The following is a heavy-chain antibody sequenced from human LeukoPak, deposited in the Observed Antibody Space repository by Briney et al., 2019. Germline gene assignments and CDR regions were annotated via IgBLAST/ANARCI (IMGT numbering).Heavy chain of an antibody. Sequence: PGGSLRLSCAASGFTFSSYWMSWVRQAPGKGLQWVANIKQDGSEKYYVDSVKGRFTISRDNAANSLYLQMNSLRAEDTALYYCAKGSGFDYWGQGTLVTVSS. V-gene: IGHV3-7*03. D-gene: IGHD3-10*01. CDR1: GFTFSSYW. J-gene: IGHJ4*02. CDR3: AKGSGFDY. CDR2: IKQDGSEK.